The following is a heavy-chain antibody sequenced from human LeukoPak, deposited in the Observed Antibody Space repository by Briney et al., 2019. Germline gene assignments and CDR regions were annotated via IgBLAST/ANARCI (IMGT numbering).Heavy chain of an antibody. D-gene: IGHD6-19*01. J-gene: IGHJ4*02. CDR2: INHSGST. CDR3: AREGSSGWLY. CDR1: GGSFSGYY. Sequence: SETLSLTCAVYGGSFSGYYWSWIRQPPGKGLEWIGEINHSGSTNYNPSLKSRVTISVDTSKNQLSLKLSSVTAADTAVYYCAREGSSGWLYWGQGTLVTVSS. V-gene: IGHV4-34*01.